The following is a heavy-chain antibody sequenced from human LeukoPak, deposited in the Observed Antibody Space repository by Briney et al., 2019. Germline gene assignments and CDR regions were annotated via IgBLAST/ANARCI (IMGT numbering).Heavy chain of an antibody. CDR3: AKQVGYCSDGNCYFDD. CDR1: GFTFSSYA. V-gene: IGHV3-30-3*02. CDR2: ISYDGSNK. Sequence: PGGSLRLSCAASGFTFSSYAMHWVRQAPGKGLEWVAVISYDGSNKYYADSVKGRFTISRDNSKNTLSLQMNSLRAEDTAIYYCAKQVGYCSDGNCYFDDWGQGTLVTVSS. D-gene: IGHD2-15*01. J-gene: IGHJ4*02.